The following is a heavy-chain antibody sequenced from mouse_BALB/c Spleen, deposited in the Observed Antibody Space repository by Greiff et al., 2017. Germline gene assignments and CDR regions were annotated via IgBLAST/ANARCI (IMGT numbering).Heavy chain of an antibody. CDR3: NPLYGSSAAWFAY. D-gene: IGHD1-1*01. V-gene: IGHV14-4*02. J-gene: IGHJ3*01. CDR2: IDPENGDT. Sequence: EVQLQQSGAELVRSGASVKLSCTASGFNIKDYYMHWVKQRPEQGLEWIGWIDPENGDTQYAPKFQGKATMTADTSSNTAYLQLSSLTSEDTAVYYCNPLYGSSAAWFAYWGQGTLVTVSA. CDR1: GFNIKDYY.